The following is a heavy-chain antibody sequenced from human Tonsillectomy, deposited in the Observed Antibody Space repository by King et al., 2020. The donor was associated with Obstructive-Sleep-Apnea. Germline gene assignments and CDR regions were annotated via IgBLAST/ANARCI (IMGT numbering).Heavy chain of an antibody. V-gene: IGHV5-51*01. CDR3: ARRIDRGRCGGDCYPDY. CDR2: IYPGDSDT. CDR1: GYSVTSYW. D-gene: IGHD2-21*02. Sequence: QLVQSGAEVKKPGESLKSSCKGSGYSVTSYWIGWVREMTGEGLEWMGSIYPGDSDTRYSASFQGQVTIAADTSISTAYPQWSSLKASDTAKYYCARRIDRGRCGGDCYPDYWGQGTLVTVSS. J-gene: IGHJ4*02.